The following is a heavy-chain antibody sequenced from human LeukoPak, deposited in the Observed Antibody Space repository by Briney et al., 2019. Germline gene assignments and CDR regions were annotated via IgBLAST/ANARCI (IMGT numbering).Heavy chain of an antibody. J-gene: IGHJ4*02. V-gene: IGHV3-23*01. Sequence: PGGSLRLSCAASGFTFRTSGMSWVRQAPGKGLEWVSAISGSGVSTYYADSVKGRFTISRDNSKNTLYLQMNSLRAEDTAVYYGEFDYWGLGTLVTVSS. CDR2: ISGSGVST. D-gene: IGHD7-27*01. CDR3: EFDY. CDR1: GFTFRTSG.